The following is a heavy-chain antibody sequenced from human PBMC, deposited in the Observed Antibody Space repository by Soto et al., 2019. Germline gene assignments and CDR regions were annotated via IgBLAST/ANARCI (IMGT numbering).Heavy chain of an antibody. V-gene: IGHV4-59*11. D-gene: IGHD6-19*01. CDR1: GASISGHY. J-gene: IGHJ4*02. CDR2: MHYTGST. CDR3: AGGRGWLTLY. Sequence: PSETLSLTCTVSGASISGHYWGWFRQPPGKRPEWIGYMHYTGSTNYNPSLQSRVAISLDTSKNQYSLNLISVTVADTAVYYCAGGRGWLTLYLGLGTLVTVSS.